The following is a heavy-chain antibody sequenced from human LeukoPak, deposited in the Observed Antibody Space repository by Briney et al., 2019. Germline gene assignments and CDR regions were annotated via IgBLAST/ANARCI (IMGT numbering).Heavy chain of an antibody. J-gene: IGHJ5*02. D-gene: IGHD3-16*01. CDR1: GFTFSSYS. CDR3: ASHPSPGGIDP. CDR2: ISSSSSTI. Sequence: GGSLRLSCAASGFTFSSYSMNWVRQAPGKGLEWVSYISSSSSTIYYADSVKGRFTISRDNAKNSLYLQMNSLRAEDTAVYYCASHPSPGGIDPWGQGTLVTVSS. V-gene: IGHV3-48*01.